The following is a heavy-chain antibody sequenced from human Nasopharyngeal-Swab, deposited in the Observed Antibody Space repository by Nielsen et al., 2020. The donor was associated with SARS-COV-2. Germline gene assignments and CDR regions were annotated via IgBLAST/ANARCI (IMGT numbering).Heavy chain of an antibody. CDR3: AKDMLTLNYYSGMDV. V-gene: IGHV3-43D*03. Sequence: GESLKISCAASGFTFDGYAMHWVRQAPGKGLEWVSLISWDGGSTYYADSVKGRFTISRDNSKNSLYLQMNSLRAEDTALYYCAKDMLTLNYYSGMDVWGQGTTVTVSS. J-gene: IGHJ6*02. CDR1: GFTFDGYA. CDR2: ISWDGGST.